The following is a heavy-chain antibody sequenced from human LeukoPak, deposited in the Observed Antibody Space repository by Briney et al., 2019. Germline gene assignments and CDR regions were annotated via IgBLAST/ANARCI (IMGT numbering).Heavy chain of an antibody. J-gene: IGHJ4*02. D-gene: IGHD6-19*01. CDR2: IYHSGST. CDR1: GGSISSGGYY. V-gene: IGHV4-30-2*01. Sequence: PSQTLSLTCTVSGGSISSGGYYWSWIRQPPGKGLEWIGYIYHSGSTYYNPSLKSRVTISVDTSKNQLSLKLSSVTAADTAVYYCARGSSGWYYFDYWGQGTLVTVSS. CDR3: ARGSSGWYYFDY.